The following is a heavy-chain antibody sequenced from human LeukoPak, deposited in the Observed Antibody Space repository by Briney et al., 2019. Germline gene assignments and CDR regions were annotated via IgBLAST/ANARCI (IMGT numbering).Heavy chain of an antibody. CDR3: VRGYCSGATCYHFDY. CDR1: GASITNYH. J-gene: IGHJ4*02. V-gene: IGHV4-59*01. CDR2: FYYSGSD. D-gene: IGHD2-15*01. Sequence: PSETPSLTCTVSGASITNYHWNWIRQPPGKGLEWIGYFYYSGSDNYNPSLKSRITISVDTSKNQFSLKLSSVTAADTAVYYCVRGYCSGATCYHFDYWGQGTLVTVSS.